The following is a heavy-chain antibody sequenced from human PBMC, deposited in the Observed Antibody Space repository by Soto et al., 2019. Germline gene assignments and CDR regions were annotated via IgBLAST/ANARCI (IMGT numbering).Heavy chain of an antibody. J-gene: IGHJ2*01. V-gene: IGHV3-53*04. CDR1: GFTVSSNY. CDR2: IYSGGST. Sequence: GESLKISCAASGFTVSSNYMSWVRQAPGKGLEWVSVIYSGGSTYYADSVKGRFTISRHNSKNTLYLQMNSLRAEDTAVYYCARDSTGSFYWYFDLWGRGTLVTVSS. D-gene: IGHD1-1*01. CDR3: ARDSTGSFYWYFDL.